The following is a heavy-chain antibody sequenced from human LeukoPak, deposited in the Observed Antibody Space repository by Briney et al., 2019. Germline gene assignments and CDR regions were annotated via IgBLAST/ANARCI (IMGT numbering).Heavy chain of an antibody. J-gene: IGHJ3*02. CDR3: ARASIGFAFDI. CDR1: GGSFSGYY. CDR2: INHSGST. D-gene: IGHD3-22*01. Sequence: PSETLSLTCAVYGGSFSGYYWSWTRQPPRKGREWIGEINHSGSTNYNPPLKSRVTISVDTSRNQFSVKLSSVTAADTAVYYCARASIGFAFDIWGQGTMVTVSS. V-gene: IGHV4-34*01.